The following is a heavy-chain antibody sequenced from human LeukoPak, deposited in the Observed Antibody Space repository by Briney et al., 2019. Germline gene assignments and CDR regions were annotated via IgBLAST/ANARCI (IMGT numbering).Heavy chain of an antibody. CDR2: IYYSGST. CDR3: GRFIGDFDWLHSYYFDY. Sequence: SETLSLTCTVSGGFISSYYWSWIRQPPGKGLEWIGYIYYSGSTNYNPSLKSRVTISVDTSKNQFSLKLSSVTAADTAVYYCGRFIGDFDWLHSYYFDYWVQGTLVTVSS. CDR1: GGFISSYY. J-gene: IGHJ4*02. V-gene: IGHV4-59*01. D-gene: IGHD3-9*01.